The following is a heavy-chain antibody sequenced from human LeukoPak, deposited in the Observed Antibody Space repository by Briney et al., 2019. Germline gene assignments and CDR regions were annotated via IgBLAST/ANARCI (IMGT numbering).Heavy chain of an antibody. Sequence: SQTLSLTCTVSGGSISSSSYYWGWIRQPPGKGLEWIGSIYYSGSTYYNPSLKSRVTISVDTSKNQFSLKLSSVTAADTAVYYCARRAKYYFDYWGQGTLVTVSS. J-gene: IGHJ4*02. CDR3: ARRAKYYFDY. CDR1: GGSISSSSYY. V-gene: IGHV4-39*01. CDR2: IYYSGST.